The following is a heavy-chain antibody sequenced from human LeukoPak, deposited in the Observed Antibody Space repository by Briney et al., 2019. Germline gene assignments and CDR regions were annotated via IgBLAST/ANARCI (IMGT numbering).Heavy chain of an antibody. CDR3: ARVGNSGGYYYPLDY. CDR1: GFTFSDHY. V-gene: IGHV3-72*01. Sequence: PGGSLRLSCAASGFTFSDHYIDWVRQAPGKGLECVGRTRDRANSYTTEYSASVKDRFTFSRDDSKNSLYLQMNSLKTEDTAVYYCARVGNSGGYYYPLDYWGQGTLVTVSS. CDR2: TRDRANSYTT. J-gene: IGHJ4*02. D-gene: IGHD3-22*01.